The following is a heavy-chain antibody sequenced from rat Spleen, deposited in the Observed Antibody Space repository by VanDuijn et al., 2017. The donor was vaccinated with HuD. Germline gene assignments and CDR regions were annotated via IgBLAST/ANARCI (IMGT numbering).Heavy chain of an antibody. Sequence: EVQLVESGGGLVQPGRSLTLSCAASGFTFSDYYMAWVRQAPTRGLEWVATISYDGSNTFYRVSVKGRFTISRDNAKNTLYLQMDSLRSEDTATYYCARGGYNYGWFAYWGQGTLVTVSS. CDR3: ARGGYNYGWFAY. CDR1: GFTFSDYY. V-gene: IGHV5-7*01. J-gene: IGHJ3*01. D-gene: IGHD1-9*01. CDR2: ISYDGSNT.